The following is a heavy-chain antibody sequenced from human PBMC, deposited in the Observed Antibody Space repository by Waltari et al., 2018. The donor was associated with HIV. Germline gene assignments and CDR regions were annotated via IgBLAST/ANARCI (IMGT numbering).Heavy chain of an antibody. J-gene: IGHJ6*02. D-gene: IGHD4-17*01. CDR3: ARQHDYGGPTSKYYQYYGMDV. V-gene: IGHV4-34*01. CDR2: INHSGST. Sequence: VQLQQWGAGLLKPSETLSLTCAVSGGSFSGYYWSWIRQSPGKGLEWIGQINHSGSTNYNPPLQSRFTMSGDTSKNHFSLNRSSVTAADSAVYHCARQHDYGGPTSKYYQYYGMDVWGQGTTVTVS. CDR1: GGSFSGYY.